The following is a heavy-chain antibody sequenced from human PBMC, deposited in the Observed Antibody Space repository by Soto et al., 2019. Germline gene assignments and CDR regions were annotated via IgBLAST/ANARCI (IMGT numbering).Heavy chain of an antibody. Sequence: ASVKVSCKVSGYTLTELSMHWVRQAPGKGLEWMGGFDPEDGETIYAQKFQGRVTMTEDTSTDTAYMELSSLRSEDTAVYYCATDDSSGWAFDYWGQRTLVTVSS. CDR1: GYTLTELS. J-gene: IGHJ4*02. CDR3: ATDDSSGWAFDY. V-gene: IGHV1-24*01. D-gene: IGHD6-19*01. CDR2: FDPEDGET.